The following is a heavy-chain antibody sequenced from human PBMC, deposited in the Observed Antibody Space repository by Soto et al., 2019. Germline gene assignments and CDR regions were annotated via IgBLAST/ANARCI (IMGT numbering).Heavy chain of an antibody. CDR1: GGSISSGGYS. V-gene: IGHV4-30-2*01. D-gene: IGHD4-17*01. J-gene: IGHJ5*01. CDR3: ARGMTTVTTLDS. CDR2: IYHSGST. Sequence: QLQLQESGSGLVKPSQTLSLTCAVSGGSISSGGYSWSWIRQPPGKGLEWIGYIYHSGSTYYNPSLKSRVXXXRXXSKKQFSLKLSSVTAAETAVYYCARGMTTVTTLDSWGQGTLVTVSS.